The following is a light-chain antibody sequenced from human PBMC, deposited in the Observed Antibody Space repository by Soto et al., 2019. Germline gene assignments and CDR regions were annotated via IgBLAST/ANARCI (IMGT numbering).Light chain of an antibody. CDR3: MQGTRWPWT. V-gene: IGKV2-30*02. J-gene: IGKJ1*01. Sequence: DVVMTQSPLSLPVTLGQPASISCRSSQSLIHSDGDTYLNWFQQRPGQSPRRLIYKVSDRDSGVPYRFTGSGSGPDFTLIISRVDAADFGVYYCMQGTRWPWTFGQGTEVEIK. CDR1: QSLIHSDGDTY. CDR2: KVS.